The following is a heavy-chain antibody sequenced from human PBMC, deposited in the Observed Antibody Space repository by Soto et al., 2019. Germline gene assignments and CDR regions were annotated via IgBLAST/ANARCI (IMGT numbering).Heavy chain of an antibody. CDR3: AKSGDTAMVDYYYGMDV. CDR2: ISGSGGST. V-gene: IGHV3-23*01. Sequence: GGSLRLSCAASGFTFSSYAMSWVRQAPGKGLEWVSAISGSGGSTYYADSVKGRFTISRDNSKNTLYLQMNSLRAEDTAVYCCAKSGDTAMVDYYYGMDVWGQGTTVTVSS. CDR1: GFTFSSYA. D-gene: IGHD5-18*01. J-gene: IGHJ6*02.